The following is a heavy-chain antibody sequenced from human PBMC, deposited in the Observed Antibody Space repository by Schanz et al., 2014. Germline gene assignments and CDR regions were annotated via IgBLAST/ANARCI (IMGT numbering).Heavy chain of an antibody. CDR1: GFTVSSNY. J-gene: IGHJ5*02. CDR2: MYINSGST. CDR3: VRWGAS. Sequence: EVQLVESGGGLIQPGGSLRLSYAVSGFTVSSNYMSWVRQAPGKGLEWISSMYINSGSTQYADSVKGRFTISRDNAKNTLYLQMSRLRVEDTAVYYCVRWGASWGQGTLVTVSS. D-gene: IGHD3-16*01. V-gene: IGHV3-53*01.